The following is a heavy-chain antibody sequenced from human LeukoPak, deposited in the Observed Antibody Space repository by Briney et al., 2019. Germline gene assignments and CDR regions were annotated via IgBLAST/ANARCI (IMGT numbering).Heavy chain of an antibody. CDR1: GYTFTSYY. J-gene: IGHJ4*02. V-gene: IGHV1-46*01. Sequence: ASVKVSCKASGYTFTSYYMHWVRQAPGRGLEWMGIINPSGGSTSYAQKFQGRVTMTRDTSTSTVYVELSSLRSEDTAVYYCARDPAGNTAMVGGGGYWGQGTLVTVSS. D-gene: IGHD5-18*01. CDR2: INPSGGST. CDR3: ARDPAGNTAMVGGGGY.